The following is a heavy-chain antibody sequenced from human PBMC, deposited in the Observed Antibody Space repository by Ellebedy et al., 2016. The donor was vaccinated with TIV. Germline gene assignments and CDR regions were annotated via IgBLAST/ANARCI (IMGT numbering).Heavy chain of an antibody. CDR2: INHSGSA. CDR3: ARGLQLDDVVVVAGYDY. CDR1: GGSLSGYY. D-gene: IGHD2-15*01. V-gene: IGHV4-34*01. J-gene: IGHJ4*02. Sequence: MPSETLSLTCAVYGGSLSGYYWGWIRQAPGKGLEWIGDINHSGSANYNPSLKSRVTISVDTSKHHFSLKLSSVTAADTAVYYCARGLQLDDVVVVAGYDYWGQGTLVTVSS.